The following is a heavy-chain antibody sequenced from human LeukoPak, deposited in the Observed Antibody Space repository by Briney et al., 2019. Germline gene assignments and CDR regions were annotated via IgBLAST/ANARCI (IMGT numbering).Heavy chain of an antibody. CDR1: GGTFSSSA. Sequence: GSSVKVSCEASGGTFSSSAISWVRQAPGQGLEWMGGSIPMFRTANYAQKFRGRVTMTTDESTSTAYMELSSLRSGDTAVYYCAREIAVVPAAGNSWFDPWGQGTLVIVSS. CDR3: AREIAVVPAAGNSWFDP. V-gene: IGHV1-69*05. J-gene: IGHJ5*02. CDR2: SIPMFRTA. D-gene: IGHD2-2*01.